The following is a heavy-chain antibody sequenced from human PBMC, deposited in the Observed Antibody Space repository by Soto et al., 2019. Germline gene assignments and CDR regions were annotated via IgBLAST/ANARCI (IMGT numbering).Heavy chain of an antibody. CDR3: ARTSAAGKYYYGMDV. J-gene: IGHJ6*02. D-gene: IGHD6-13*01. Sequence: GESLKISCKGSGYSFLNYWIGWVRQMPGKGLEWMGRIDPIDSYTNYSPSFQGHVTISADKSISTAYLQWSSLKASDTAMYYCARTSAAGKYYYGMDVWGQGTTVTVS. CDR1: GYSFLNYW. CDR2: IDPIDSYT. V-gene: IGHV5-10-1*01.